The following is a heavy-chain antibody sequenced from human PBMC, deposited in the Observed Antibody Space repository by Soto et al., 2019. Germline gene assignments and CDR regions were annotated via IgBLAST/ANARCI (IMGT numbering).Heavy chain of an antibody. CDR3: ARDGPGGPRGYYYGMDV. D-gene: IGHD2-8*02. J-gene: IGHJ6*02. CDR2: IIPIFGTA. CDR1: GGTFSSYA. V-gene: IGHV1-69*05. Sequence: VASVKVSCKASGGTFSSYAISWVRQAPGQGLEWMGGIIPIFGTANYAQKLQGRVTITTDESTSTAYMELSSLRSEDTAVYYCARDGPGGPRGYYYGMDVWGQGTTVTVSS.